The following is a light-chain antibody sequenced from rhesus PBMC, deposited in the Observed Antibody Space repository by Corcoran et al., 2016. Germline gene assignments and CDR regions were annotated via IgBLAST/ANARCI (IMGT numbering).Light chain of an antibody. CDR2: DAS. Sequence: IVLTQSPGTLSLSPGGRATLSCRASQRVTTSLAWSQQKPGQAPRLPISDASTRATGIPDRFSGSGAGTDFTLTIRSREPEDVGLYYGQQYNDWTFGQGTKVEVK. CDR3: QQYNDWT. CDR1: QRVTTS. V-gene: IGKV3-35*01. J-gene: IGKJ1*01.